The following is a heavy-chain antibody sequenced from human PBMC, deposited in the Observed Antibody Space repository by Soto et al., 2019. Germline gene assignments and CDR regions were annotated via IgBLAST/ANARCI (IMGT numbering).Heavy chain of an antibody. D-gene: IGHD3-10*02. CDR1: GSTFTSYD. Sequence: EVQLLESGGGLAQPGGSLRLSCAASGSTFTSYDMSWVRQAPGKGLEWVSTISGSGSSTYHAASVKGRFTISRDNSKNTLYLQMNSLRVEDTALYFCAKDSQGAAPSTMLTYWGQGTLVTVSS. CDR2: ISGSGSST. V-gene: IGHV3-23*01. J-gene: IGHJ4*02. CDR3: AKDSQGAAPSTMLTY.